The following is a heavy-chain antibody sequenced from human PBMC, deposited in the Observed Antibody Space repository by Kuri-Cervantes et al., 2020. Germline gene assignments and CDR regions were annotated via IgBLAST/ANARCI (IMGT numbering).Heavy chain of an antibody. CDR3: ANADIAVAGTPYDY. D-gene: IGHD6-19*01. J-gene: IGHJ4*02. CDR1: GFTFSSYG. V-gene: IGHV3-23*01. Sequence: GESLKISCAASGFTFSSYGMHWVRQAPGKGLEWVSAISGSGGSTYYADSVKGRFTISRDNSKNTLYLQMNSLRAEDTAVYYCANADIAVAGTPYDYWGQGTLVTVSS. CDR2: ISGSGGST.